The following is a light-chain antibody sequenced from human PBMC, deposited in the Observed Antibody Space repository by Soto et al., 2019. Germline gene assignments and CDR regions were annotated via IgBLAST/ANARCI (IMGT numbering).Light chain of an antibody. Sequence: QSVLTQPASVSGSPGQSITISCTGTSSDVGGYNYVSWYQQHPGKAPKLMIYDVSNRPSGVSNRFSGSKSGNTASLTTSGLQPEDEADYYCSSYSSSSLHVFGTGTKVTVL. J-gene: IGLJ1*01. CDR1: SSDVGGYNY. CDR2: DVS. CDR3: SSYSSSSLHV. V-gene: IGLV2-14*01.